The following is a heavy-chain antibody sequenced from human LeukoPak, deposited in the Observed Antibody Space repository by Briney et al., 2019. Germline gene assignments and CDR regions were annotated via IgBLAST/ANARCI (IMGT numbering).Heavy chain of an antibody. CDR2: IIPIFGTA. D-gene: IGHD6-19*01. CDR3: ARDNDGSGWYDY. J-gene: IGHJ4*02. Sequence: GASVKVSCKASGGTFSSYAISWVRQAPGQGLEWMGGIIPIFGTANYAQKFQGRVTITADESTSTAYMELSSLRSEDMAVYYCARDNDGSGWYDYWGQGTLVTVSS. V-gene: IGHV1-69*13. CDR1: GGTFSSYA.